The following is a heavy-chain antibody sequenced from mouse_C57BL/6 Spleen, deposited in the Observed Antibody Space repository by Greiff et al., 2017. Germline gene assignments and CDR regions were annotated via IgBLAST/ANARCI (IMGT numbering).Heavy chain of an antibody. V-gene: IGHV1-52*01. J-gene: IGHJ2*01. D-gene: IGHD1-1*01. Sequence: QVQLKQPGAELVRPGSSVKLSCKASGYTFTSYWMHWVKQRPIQGLEWIGNIDPSDSETHYNKKFKDKATLTVDKSSSTAYMQLSSLTSEDSAVYYCARGSYGPENYFDYWGQGTTLTVSA. CDR1: GYTFTSYW. CDR3: ARGSYGPENYFDY. CDR2: IDPSDSET.